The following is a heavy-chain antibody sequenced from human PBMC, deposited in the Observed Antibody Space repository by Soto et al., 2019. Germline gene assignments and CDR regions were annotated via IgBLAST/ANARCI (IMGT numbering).Heavy chain of an antibody. Sequence: ASVKVSCKASGGTFSSYAISWVRQAPGQGLEWMGGIIPIFGTANYAQKFQGRVTITADESTSTAYMELSSLRSEDTAVYYCARARGSGSYLDYWGQGTLVTVSS. CDR2: IIPIFGTA. CDR1: GGTFSSYA. J-gene: IGHJ4*02. CDR3: ARARGSGSYLDY. V-gene: IGHV1-69*13. D-gene: IGHD1-26*01.